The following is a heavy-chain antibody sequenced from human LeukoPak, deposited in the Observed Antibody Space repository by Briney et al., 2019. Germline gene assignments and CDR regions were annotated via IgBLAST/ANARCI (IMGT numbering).Heavy chain of an antibody. CDR3: AGTIAVAGPGDY. J-gene: IGHJ4*02. V-gene: IGHV4-59*08. CDR1: GGSISSYY. Sequence: SETLSLTCTVSGGSISSYYWSWIRQPPGKGLEWIGYIYYSGSTNYNPSLKSRVTISVDTSKNQFSLKLSSVTAADTAVYYCAGTIAVAGPGDYWGQGTLVTVSP. CDR2: IYYSGST. D-gene: IGHD6-19*01.